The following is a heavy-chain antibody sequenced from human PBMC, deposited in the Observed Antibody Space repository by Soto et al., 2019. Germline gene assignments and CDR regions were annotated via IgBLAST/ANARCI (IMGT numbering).Heavy chain of an antibody. CDR2: IYPGDSDS. CDR3: ARLFDTSGWYDY. J-gene: IGHJ4*02. Sequence: ESLKISCKGSGYRYTSYVIGFVRQMPGKGLERMGSIYPGDSDSRYSPSFQDHVTISADKSITTTYLQWSSLKASDTAIYYCARLFDTSGWYDYWGQGTLVTVAS. V-gene: IGHV5-51*01. CDR1: GYRYTSYV. D-gene: IGHD6-19*01.